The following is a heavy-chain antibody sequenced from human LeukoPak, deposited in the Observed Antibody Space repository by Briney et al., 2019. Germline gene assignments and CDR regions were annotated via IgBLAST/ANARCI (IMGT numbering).Heavy chain of an antibody. D-gene: IGHD3-10*01. Sequence: PSETLSLTCTVSGGSISSSSYYWSWIRQPAGKGLEWIGRIYTSGSTNYNPSLKSRVTMSVDTSKNQFSLKLSSVTAADTAVYYCASLILGENYFDYWGQGTLVTVSS. CDR2: IYTSGST. J-gene: IGHJ4*02. V-gene: IGHV4-61*02. CDR1: GGSISSSSYY. CDR3: ASLILGENYFDY.